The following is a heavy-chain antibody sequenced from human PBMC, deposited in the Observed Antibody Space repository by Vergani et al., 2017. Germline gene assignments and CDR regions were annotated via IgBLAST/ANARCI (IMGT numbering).Heavy chain of an antibody. D-gene: IGHD3-22*01. CDR3: ARGGNYYDXSGYRATLYWYFDL. V-gene: IGHV3-23*01. CDR2: ISGSGGST. Sequence: EVQLLESGGGLVQPGGSLRLSCAASGFTFSSYAMSWVRQAPGKGLEWVSAISGSGGSTYYADSVKGRFTISRDNSKNTLYLQMNSLRAEDTAVYYCARGGNYYDXSGYRATLYWYFDLWGRGTLVTVSS. CDR1: GFTFSSYA. J-gene: IGHJ2*01.